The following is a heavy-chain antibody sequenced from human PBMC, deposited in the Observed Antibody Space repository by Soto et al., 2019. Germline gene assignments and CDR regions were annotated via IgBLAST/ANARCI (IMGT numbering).Heavy chain of an antibody. Sequence: QVQLVQSGAEVKKPGASVKVSCKASGYTFISYDINWVRQATGQGLEWMGWMNPNTGDTGYAQTFQGRVTMTRNTPINTANLELSSLRSDDTAVDFCARGDGYIFDYWGQGTLVTVSS. CDR2: MNPNTGDT. J-gene: IGHJ4*02. D-gene: IGHD5-12*01. CDR3: ARGDGYIFDY. CDR1: GYTFISYD. V-gene: IGHV1-8*01.